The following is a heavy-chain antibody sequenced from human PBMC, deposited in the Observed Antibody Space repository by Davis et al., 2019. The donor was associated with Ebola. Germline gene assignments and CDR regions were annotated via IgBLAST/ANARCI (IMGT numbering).Heavy chain of an antibody. Sequence: PSETLSLTCTVSGGSISSYYWSWIRQPPGKGLEWIGYIYYSGSTNYNPSLKSRVTISVDTSKNQFSLKLSSVTAADTAVYYCARDGEMATINWYFDLWGRGTLVTVSS. CDR2: IYYSGST. CDR3: ARDGEMATINWYFDL. V-gene: IGHV4-59*01. D-gene: IGHD5-24*01. J-gene: IGHJ2*01. CDR1: GGSISSYY.